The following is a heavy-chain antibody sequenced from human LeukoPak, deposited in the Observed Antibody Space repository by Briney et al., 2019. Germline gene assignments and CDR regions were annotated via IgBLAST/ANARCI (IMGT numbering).Heavy chain of an antibody. Sequence: PSETLSLTCDVSGDFIRSYWWGWVRQPAGNGLEWIGRIYATGSTKFNPSLKSRLTMSIHMCTGQFSLKLSLNLTSVTAADTAIYFCARQGYTASYYFLDFWSQGTLVTVS. CDR3: ARQGYTASYYFLDF. CDR2: IYATGST. J-gene: IGHJ4*02. V-gene: IGHV4-4*07. D-gene: IGHD1-26*01. CDR1: GDFIRSYW.